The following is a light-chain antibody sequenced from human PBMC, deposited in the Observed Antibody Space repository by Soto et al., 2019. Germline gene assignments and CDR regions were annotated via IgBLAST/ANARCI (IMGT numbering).Light chain of an antibody. J-gene: IGKJ2*01. CDR3: QKNNNGYT. CDR1: QSVSSN. CDR2: GAS. Sequence: EIVMTQSPATLSVSPGERATLSCRASQSVSSNLAWYQQKPGQAPRLLIYGASTRATSIAARFSGSGSGTEITITISSLQSEDFAVYYCQKNNNGYTVGQGTNLEIK. V-gene: IGKV3-15*01.